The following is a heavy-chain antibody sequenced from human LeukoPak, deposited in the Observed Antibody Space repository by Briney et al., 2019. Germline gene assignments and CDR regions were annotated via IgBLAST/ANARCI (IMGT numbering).Heavy chain of an antibody. D-gene: IGHD6-13*01. V-gene: IGHV1-2*02. CDR1: GYTFTGYY. CDR3: ARDKRGRSNSWYYDY. CDR2: INPNSGGT. Sequence: ASVKVSCKASGYTFTGYYMHWVRQAPGQGLEWMGWINPNSGGTNYAQKFQGRVTMTRDTSISTAYMELSRLGSDDTAVYYCARDKRGRSNSWYYDYWGQGTLVTVSS. J-gene: IGHJ4*02.